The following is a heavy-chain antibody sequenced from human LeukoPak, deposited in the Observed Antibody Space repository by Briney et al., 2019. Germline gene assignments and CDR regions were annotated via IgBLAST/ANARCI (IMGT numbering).Heavy chain of an antibody. V-gene: IGHV3-48*04. CDR2: ISSGSSTI. CDR1: GFSMSNNY. J-gene: IGHJ4*02. CDR3: ASHYGDYSFDY. Sequence: GGSLRLSCAASGFSMSNNYMNWVRQAPGKGLEWVSYISSGSSTIYYADSVKGRFSISRDNAKNSLYLQMNSLRAEDTALYYCASHYGDYSFDYWGQGTLVTVSS. D-gene: IGHD4-17*01.